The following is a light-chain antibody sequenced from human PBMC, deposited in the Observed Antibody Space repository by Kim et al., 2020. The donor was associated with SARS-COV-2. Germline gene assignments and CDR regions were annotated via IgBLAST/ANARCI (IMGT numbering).Light chain of an antibody. CDR3: LQDANYPRT. CDR1: QGIRND. CDR2: AAS. J-gene: IGKJ4*01. V-gene: IGKV1-6*01. Sequence: AAVGDRVTITCRASQGIRNDLGWYQQRPGKAPRLLIYAASSLQEGVPSRFRGSGSGTDFTLIISSLQPEDSATYYCLQDANYPRTFGGGTKVDIK.